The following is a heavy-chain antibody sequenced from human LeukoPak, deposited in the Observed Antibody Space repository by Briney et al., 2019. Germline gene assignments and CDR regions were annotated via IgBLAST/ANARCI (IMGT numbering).Heavy chain of an antibody. CDR1: GFTFSIYA. Sequence: GGSLRLSCAASGFTFSIYAMYWVPQAPGKGLEWVSGIFGSGGSTHYADSVKRRFTISRDNSKNTVYLQMNSLRAEDTAVYYCAKTTTGYSSGRFPGWPVDYWGQGTLVTVSS. J-gene: IGHJ4*02. V-gene: IGHV3-23*01. CDR3: AKTTTGYSSGRFPGWPVDY. D-gene: IGHD6-19*01. CDR2: IFGSGGST.